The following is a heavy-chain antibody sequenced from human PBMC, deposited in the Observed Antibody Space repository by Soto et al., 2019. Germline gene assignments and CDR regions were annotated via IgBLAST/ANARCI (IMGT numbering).Heavy chain of an antibody. Sequence: SETLSLTCAVSGGSISSSNWWSWVRQPPGKGLEWIGEIYHSGSTNYNPSLKSRVTISVGKSKTQSSLKLSSVTAADTAFYYCARAYYCSGSYSGVYFDFWGQGTLVTVSS. V-gene: IGHV4-4*02. CDR1: GGSISSSNW. J-gene: IGHJ4*02. CDR2: IYHSGST. D-gene: IGHD3-10*01. CDR3: ARAYYCSGSYSGVYFDF.